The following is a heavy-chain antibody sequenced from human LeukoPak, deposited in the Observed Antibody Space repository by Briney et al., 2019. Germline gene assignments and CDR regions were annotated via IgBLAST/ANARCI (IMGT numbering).Heavy chain of an antibody. CDR3: AAVGDFDY. J-gene: IGHJ4*02. CDR2: ISGDGGST. Sequence: GGSLRLSCAASGFTFDDYAMHWVCQAPGKGLEWVSLISGDGGSTYYADSVKGRFTISRDNSKNSLYLQMNSLRTEDTALYYCAAVGDFDYWGQGTLVTVSS. D-gene: IGHD6-19*01. CDR1: GFTFDDYA. V-gene: IGHV3-43*02.